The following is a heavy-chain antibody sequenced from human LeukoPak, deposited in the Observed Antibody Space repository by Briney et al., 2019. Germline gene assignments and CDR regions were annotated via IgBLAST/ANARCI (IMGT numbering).Heavy chain of an antibody. CDR3: AKEGGMITFGGVTDFDY. CDR2: ISGSGGST. CDR1: GFTFSSYA. Sequence: GGSLRLSCAASGFTFSSYAMSWVRQAPEKGLEWVSAISGSGGSTYYADSVKGRFTISRDNSKNTLYLQMNSLRAEDTAVYYCAKEGGMITFGGVTDFDYWGQGTLVTVSS. D-gene: IGHD3-16*01. J-gene: IGHJ4*02. V-gene: IGHV3-23*01.